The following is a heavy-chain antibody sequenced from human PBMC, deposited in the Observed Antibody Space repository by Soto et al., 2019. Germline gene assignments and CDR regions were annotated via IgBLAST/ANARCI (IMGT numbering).Heavy chain of an antibody. V-gene: IGHV3-23*01. Sequence: GGSLRLSCAASGFTFSSYAMSWVRQAPGKGLEWVSAISGSGGSTYYADSVKGRFTISRDNSKNTLYLQMNSLRAEDTAVYYCAREGRYCSGGSCSPIYFDYWGQGTLVTVSS. CDR3: AREGRYCSGGSCSPIYFDY. CDR1: GFTFSSYA. J-gene: IGHJ4*02. CDR2: ISGSGGST. D-gene: IGHD2-15*01.